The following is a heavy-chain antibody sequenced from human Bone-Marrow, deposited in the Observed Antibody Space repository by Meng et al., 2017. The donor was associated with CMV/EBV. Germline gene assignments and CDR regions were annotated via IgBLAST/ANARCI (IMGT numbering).Heavy chain of an antibody. Sequence: GGSLRLSCAASGFTFSSYWMHWVRQAPGKGLVWVSRINGDGSSTSYADSVKGRFTISRDNAKDTLYLQMNSLRAEDTAMYYCARVSDYHYYYGMDVWGQGTTVTVPS. V-gene: IGHV3-74*01. J-gene: IGHJ6*02. CDR3: ARVSDYHYYYGMDV. CDR1: GFTFSSYW. CDR2: INGDGSST.